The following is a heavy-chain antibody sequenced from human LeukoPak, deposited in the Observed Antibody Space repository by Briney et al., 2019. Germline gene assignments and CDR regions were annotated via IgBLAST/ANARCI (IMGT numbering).Heavy chain of an antibody. V-gene: IGHV3-74*01. D-gene: IGHD2-15*01. CDR1: GLAFSAYK. J-gene: IGHJ4*02. CDR2: ISTDGYTT. Sequence: GGSLRLSCAASGLAFSAYKMHWVRQALRKGLVWVSRISTDGYTTDYADFVQGRFTASRDNTKNTRSLEMNSLRAEDTAVYYCVVGGSPGYWGQGTLVTVSS. CDR3: VVGGSPGY.